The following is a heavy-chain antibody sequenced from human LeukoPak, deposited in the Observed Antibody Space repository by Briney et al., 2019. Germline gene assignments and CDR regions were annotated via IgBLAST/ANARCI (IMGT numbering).Heavy chain of an antibody. CDR2: IYYSGST. V-gene: IGHV4-59*01. D-gene: IGHD5-18*01. Sequence: SETLSLTCTVSGGSISSYYWSWIRQPPGQGLEWIGFIYYSGSTNYNPSLESRVTISVDTSKNQFSLTLSSVTAADTAVYYCASGRGLYSFYAFNIWGQGTMVTVSS. CDR1: GGSISSYY. CDR3: ASGRGLYSFYAFNI. J-gene: IGHJ3*02.